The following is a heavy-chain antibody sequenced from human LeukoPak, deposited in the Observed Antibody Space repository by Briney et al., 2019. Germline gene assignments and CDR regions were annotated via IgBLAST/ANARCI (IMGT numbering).Heavy chain of an antibody. CDR2: INHSGST. CDR1: GGSINNYY. D-gene: IGHD5-24*01. Sequence: PSETLSLTCTVSGGSINNYYWSWIRQPPGKGLEWVGEINHSGSTNYNPSLKSRVTISVDTSKNQFSLKLSSVTAADTAVYYCARVGDGYNYPFGYYFDYWGQGTLVTVSS. CDR3: ARVGDGYNYPFGYYFDY. V-gene: IGHV4-34*01. J-gene: IGHJ4*02.